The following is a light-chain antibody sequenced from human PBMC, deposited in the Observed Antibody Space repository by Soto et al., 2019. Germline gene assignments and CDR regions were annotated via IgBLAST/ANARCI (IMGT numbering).Light chain of an antibody. CDR2: LLSDGSH. CDR3: QTWGTGIRV. V-gene: IGLV4-69*01. J-gene: IGLJ3*02. CDR1: SGHSTYA. Sequence: QSVLTQSPSASASLGASVKLICTLSSGHSTYAIAWHQQQPEKGPRYLMMLLSDGSHNKGDGIPDRFSGSTSGAERYLTISNLHSEDEADYYCQTWGTGIRVFGGGTKLTVL.